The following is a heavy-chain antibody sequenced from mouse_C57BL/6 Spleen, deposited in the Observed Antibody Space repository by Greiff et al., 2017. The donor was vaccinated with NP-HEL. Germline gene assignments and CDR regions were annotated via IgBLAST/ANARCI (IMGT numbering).Heavy chain of an antibody. V-gene: IGHV1-50*01. Sequence: QVQLQQPGAELVKPGASVKLSCKASGYTFTSYWMQWVKQRPGQGLEWIGEIDPSDSYTNYNQKFKGKATLTVDTSSSTAYMQLSSPTSEDSAGYDCARGDGNRYYYAMDYWGQGTSVTVSS. D-gene: IGHD2-1*01. CDR1: GYTFTSYW. CDR2: IDPSDSYT. J-gene: IGHJ4*01. CDR3: ARGDGNRYYYAMDY.